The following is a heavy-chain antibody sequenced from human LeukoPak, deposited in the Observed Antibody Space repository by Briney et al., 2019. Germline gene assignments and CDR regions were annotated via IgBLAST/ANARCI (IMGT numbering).Heavy chain of an antibody. CDR2: IFPDGNTI. J-gene: IGHJ3*02. D-gene: IGHD2-8*01. CDR1: GFTVSNNY. Sequence: GGSLRLSCVVSGFTVSNNYMNWVRQAPGKGLEWVAVIFPDGNTIHYADSVKGRLTISRDNSKTTLYLQMNSLRAEDTALYYCTGEGGFNGAFDIWGQGTMVTVSS. V-gene: IGHV3-30*03. CDR3: TGEGGFNGAFDI.